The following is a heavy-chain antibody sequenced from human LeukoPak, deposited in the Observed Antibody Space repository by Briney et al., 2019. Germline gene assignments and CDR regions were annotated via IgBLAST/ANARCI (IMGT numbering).Heavy chain of an antibody. Sequence: GASVRVSCKASGYNFTSYDIHWVRQATGQGLEWMGWMDTNSDNTVYAEKFQGRVTMTRDTSISTAYMELRGLRSEDTAVYYCMSTSNWGSVIFDYWGQGALVTVSS. J-gene: IGHJ4*02. CDR3: MSTSNWGSVIFDY. V-gene: IGHV1-8*01. CDR1: GYNFTSYD. CDR2: MDTNSDNT. D-gene: IGHD7-27*01.